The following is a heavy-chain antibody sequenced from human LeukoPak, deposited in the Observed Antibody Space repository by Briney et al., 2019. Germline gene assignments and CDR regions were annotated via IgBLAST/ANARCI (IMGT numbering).Heavy chain of an antibody. J-gene: IGHJ4*02. CDR2: IYYSGST. Sequence: PSETLSLTCTVSGGSISSYYWSWIRQPPGKGLEWIGYIYYSGSTNYNPSLKSRVTISVDTPKNQFSLKLGSVTAADTAVYYCARRGIAAAGYDYWGQGTLVTVSS. D-gene: IGHD6-13*01. CDR1: GGSISSYY. V-gene: IGHV4-59*08. CDR3: ARRGIAAAGYDY.